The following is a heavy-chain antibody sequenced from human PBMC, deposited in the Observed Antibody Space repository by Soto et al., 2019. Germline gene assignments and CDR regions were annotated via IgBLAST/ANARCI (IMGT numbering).Heavy chain of an antibody. D-gene: IGHD4-4*01. Sequence: EVQLLASGGGLVQPGGSLRLSCAASGFPFSSYAMSWVRQAPGKGLEWVSAIGGSGGDTFYADSVKGRFTVSRDNAENTLSLQLNSLGAEDTAVYYCAKDSNKYSSSLRGRYFDYWGQGIGVTVSS. CDR2: IGGSGGDT. J-gene: IGHJ4*02. CDR3: AKDSNKYSSSLRGRYFDY. CDR1: GFPFSSYA. V-gene: IGHV3-23*01.